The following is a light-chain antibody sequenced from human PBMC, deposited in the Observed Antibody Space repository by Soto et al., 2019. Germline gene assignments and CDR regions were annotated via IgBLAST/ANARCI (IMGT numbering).Light chain of an antibody. Sequence: QSALTQPASVSGSPGQSITISCTGTSSDIDTYNYVSWYQQHPGKAPKLIIYEVTNRPSGVSNRFSGSKSGDTASLTISGLRAEDDAHYYCRSYTSSTDYVFGTGTKVTVL. CDR2: EVT. V-gene: IGLV2-14*01. CDR3: RSYTSSTDYV. J-gene: IGLJ1*01. CDR1: SSDIDTYNY.